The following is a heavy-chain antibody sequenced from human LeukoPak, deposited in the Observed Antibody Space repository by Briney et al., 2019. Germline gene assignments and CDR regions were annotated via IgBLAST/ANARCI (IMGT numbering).Heavy chain of an antibody. CDR3: ARGGYSSSWFWVY. CDR1: GFTFSSYE. CDR2: ISSGSTI. V-gene: IGHV3-48*03. Sequence: GSLRLSCAASGFTFSSYEMNWVRQAPGKGLEWVSYISSGSTIYDADSVKGRFTISRDNAKNSLYLQMNSLRADDTAMYYCARGGYSSSWFWVYWGPGTLVTVSS. J-gene: IGHJ4*02. D-gene: IGHD2-2*01.